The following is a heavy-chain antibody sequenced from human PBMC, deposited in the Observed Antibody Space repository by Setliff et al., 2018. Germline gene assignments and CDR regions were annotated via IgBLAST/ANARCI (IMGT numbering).Heavy chain of an antibody. V-gene: IGHV4-59*02. CDR3: VREGYSEYFQD. Sequence: SETLSLTRNVSGASVSSHYWDWIRQPPGKGLEWIGFISYSGITTYNVSLKSRVSISVDTSKNQLSLTLSSVTAADTAVYYCVREGYSEYFQDWGRGTLVTVSS. CDR2: ISYSGIT. J-gene: IGHJ1*01. D-gene: IGHD1-1*01. CDR1: GASVSSHY.